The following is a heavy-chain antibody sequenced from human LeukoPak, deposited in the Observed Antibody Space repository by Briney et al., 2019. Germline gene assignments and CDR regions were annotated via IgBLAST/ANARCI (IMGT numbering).Heavy chain of an antibody. D-gene: IGHD3-9*01. CDR3: ARARYYDILTGYPLYFDY. CDR1: GFTVSSNY. J-gene: IGHJ4*02. CDR2: IYSGGST. Sequence: AGRSLRLSCAASGFTVSSNYMSWVRQAPGKGLEWVSVIYSGGSTYYADSVKDRFTISRDNSKNTLYLQMNSLRAEDTAVYYCARARYYDILTGYPLYFDYWGQGTLVTVSS. V-gene: IGHV3-53*01.